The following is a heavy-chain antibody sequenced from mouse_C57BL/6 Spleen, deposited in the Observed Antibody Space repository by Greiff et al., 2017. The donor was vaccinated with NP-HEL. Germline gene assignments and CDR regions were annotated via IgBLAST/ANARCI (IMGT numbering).Heavy chain of an antibody. J-gene: IGHJ1*03. CDR1: GYTFTSYW. V-gene: IGHV1-55*01. CDR2: IYPGSGST. Sequence: QVQLQQPGAELVKPGASVKMSCKASGYTFTSYWITWVKQRPGQGLEWIGDIYPGSGSTNYNEKFKSKATLTVDTSSSTAYMQLSSLTSEDSAVYYCARHYYGSGYFDVWGTGTTVTVSS. D-gene: IGHD1-1*01. CDR3: ARHYYGSGYFDV.